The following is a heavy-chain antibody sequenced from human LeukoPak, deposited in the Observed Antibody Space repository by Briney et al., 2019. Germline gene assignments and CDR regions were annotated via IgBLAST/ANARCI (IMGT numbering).Heavy chain of an antibody. Sequence: ASVKVSCKASGGTFSSYAISWVRQAPGQGREWMGRIIPILGIANYAQKFQGRVTITADKSTSTAYMELSSLRSEDTAVYYCARSGVGATRGVFDYWGQGTLVTVSS. CDR2: IIPILGIA. CDR1: GGTFSSYA. D-gene: IGHD1-26*01. J-gene: IGHJ4*02. V-gene: IGHV1-69*04. CDR3: ARSGVGATRGVFDY.